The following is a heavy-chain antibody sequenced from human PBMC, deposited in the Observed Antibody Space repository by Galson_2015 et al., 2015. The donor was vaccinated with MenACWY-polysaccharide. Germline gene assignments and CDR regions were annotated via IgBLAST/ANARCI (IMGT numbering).Heavy chain of an antibody. D-gene: IGHD3-3*01. CDR3: ARMPVRFLEWDY. J-gene: IGHJ4*02. Sequence: SLRLSCATSGFTFSNYWMTWVRQAPGKGLEWVANIKQDGSEQLYVDSVKGRFTISRDNAKNSLYLQLHSLRVEDTAVYYCARMPVRFLEWDYWGQGTQVIVSS. CDR2: IKQDGSEQ. V-gene: IGHV3-7*01. CDR1: GFTFSNYW.